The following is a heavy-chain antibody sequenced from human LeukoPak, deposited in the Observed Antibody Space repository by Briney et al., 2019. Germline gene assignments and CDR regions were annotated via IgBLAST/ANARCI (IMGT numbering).Heavy chain of an antibody. V-gene: IGHV3-9*01. CDR2: ISWNSDGM. CDR3: TKGPTMSRAPYFDY. D-gene: IGHD3-10*01. J-gene: IGHJ4*02. CDR1: GFTFHNYA. Sequence: GGSLRLSCAASGFTFHNYAMHWVRQAPGKGLEWVSGISWNSDGMVYADSVKGRFTISRDNTKNSLYLQMNSLRVEDTAFYYCTKGPTMSRAPYFDYWGQGTLVTVSS.